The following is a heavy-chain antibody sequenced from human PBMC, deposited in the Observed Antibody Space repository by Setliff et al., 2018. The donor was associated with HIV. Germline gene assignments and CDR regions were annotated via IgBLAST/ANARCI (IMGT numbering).Heavy chain of an antibody. Sequence: PSETLSLTCTVSGGSISSTSYYWGWIRQPPGTGLEWIGSISSSGNTYYNPSLKSRVTISVDTSKKQFSLKLSSVTAADTAVYYCARQSVRGGYYYGSGSYYREYFQQWGQGTLVTVSS. V-gene: IGHV4-39*01. J-gene: IGHJ1*01. D-gene: IGHD3-10*01. CDR2: ISSSGNT. CDR1: GGSISSTSYY. CDR3: ARQSVRGGYYYGSGSYYREYFQQ.